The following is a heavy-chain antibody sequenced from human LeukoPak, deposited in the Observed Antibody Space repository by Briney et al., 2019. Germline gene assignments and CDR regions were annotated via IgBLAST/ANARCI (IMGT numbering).Heavy chain of an antibody. CDR3: ARNAFDF. V-gene: IGHV3-7*03. CDR1: GFSFSTYW. Sequence: GGSLRLSCAASGFSFSTYWMSWVRQAPGKGLEWVANTKPDGSEKSYVDSVKGRFTISRDNAKNSLYLQMNSLRADDTAVYYCARNAFDFWGQGTMVTVSS. CDR2: TKPDGSEK. J-gene: IGHJ3*01.